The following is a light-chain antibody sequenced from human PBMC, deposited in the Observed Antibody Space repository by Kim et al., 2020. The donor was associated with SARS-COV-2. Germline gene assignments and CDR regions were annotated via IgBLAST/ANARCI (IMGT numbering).Light chain of an antibody. CDR1: QSVSSY. J-gene: IGKJ1*01. Sequence: SPGERATLSCRASQSVSSYLDWYQRKTGQAPRLLIYRATSRATGIPDRFSGSGSGTDFTLTISRLEPEDFAVYYCQQYGSSPRTFGQGTTVDIK. CDR3: QQYGSSPRT. V-gene: IGKV3-20*01. CDR2: RAT.